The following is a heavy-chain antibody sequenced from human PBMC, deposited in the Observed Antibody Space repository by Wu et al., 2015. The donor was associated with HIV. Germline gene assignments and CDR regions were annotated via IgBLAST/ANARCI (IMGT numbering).Heavy chain of an antibody. CDR3: ARGITMLRD. V-gene: IGHV1-2*02. CDR2: INPNNGDT. D-gene: IGHD3-10*01. Sequence: QVQLVQSGAEVKKPGASVKVSCKASGYTFTGYNMHWVRQAPGQGLEWMGWINPNNGDTNYAQKFQGRVTMTRDTSISTAYTELRRLRSDDTAVYYCARGITMLRDWGQGTLVTVSS. CDR1: GYTFTGYN. J-gene: IGHJ4*02.